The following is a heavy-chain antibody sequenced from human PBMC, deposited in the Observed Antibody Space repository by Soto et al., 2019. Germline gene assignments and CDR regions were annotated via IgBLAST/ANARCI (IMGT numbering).Heavy chain of an antibody. J-gene: IGHJ4*02. CDR1: GGSITSPSYF. Sequence: QLHLQESGPGLVKPSETLSLTCTVSGGSITSPSYFWGWIRQPPGKGLEWIGSIYYSGTTYYNPSLKSRLTISMDMPKNHFSLNLNSVTAADTAVYYCARQSWFGDYKPITFASWGQGILVTVSS. V-gene: IGHV4-39*01. CDR2: IYYSGTT. D-gene: IGHD3-10*01. CDR3: ARQSWFGDYKPITFAS.